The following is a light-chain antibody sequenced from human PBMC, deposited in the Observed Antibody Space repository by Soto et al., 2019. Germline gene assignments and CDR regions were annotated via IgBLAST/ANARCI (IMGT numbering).Light chain of an antibody. V-gene: IGKV1-39*01. CDR1: QSISSY. CDR2: AAS. CDR3: QQSYSTPLT. J-gene: IGKJ4*01. Sequence: DIQMTQSPSSLTASVGDRVTITCRASQSISSYLNWYQQKPGKAPKLLIYAASSLQSGVPSRFSGSGSGTDFTLTISSLQPEDSATYSCQQSYSTPLTFGGGTKVEIK.